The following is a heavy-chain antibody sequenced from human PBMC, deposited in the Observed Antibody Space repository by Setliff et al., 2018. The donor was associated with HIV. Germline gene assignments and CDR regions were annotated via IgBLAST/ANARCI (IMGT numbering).Heavy chain of an antibody. CDR2: INQDGSDK. D-gene: IGHD4-17*01. CDR1: GFIFSTNW. V-gene: IGHV3-7*01. CDR3: ARGQTTAEY. J-gene: IGHJ4*02. Sequence: GGSLRLSCAASGFIFSTNWMSWVRQAPGKGPEWVANINQDGSDKYYVGSVKGRFTISRDNAKNSLYLQMSSLRAEDTAVYYCARGQTTAEYWGQGTLVTVSS.